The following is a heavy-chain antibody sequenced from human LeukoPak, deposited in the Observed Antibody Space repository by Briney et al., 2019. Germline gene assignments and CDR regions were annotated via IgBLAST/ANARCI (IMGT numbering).Heavy chain of an antibody. D-gene: IGHD1-7*01. Sequence: GGSLRLSCAASGFTFSSYWMSWVRQAPGKGLEWVAIIKQDGSEKYYVDSVKGRFTISRDNAKNSLYLQMNSLRAEDTAVYYCARDRNWNYGVDAFDIWGQGTMVTVSS. CDR1: GFTFSSYW. CDR3: ARDRNWNYGVDAFDI. J-gene: IGHJ3*02. V-gene: IGHV3-7*01. CDR2: IKQDGSEK.